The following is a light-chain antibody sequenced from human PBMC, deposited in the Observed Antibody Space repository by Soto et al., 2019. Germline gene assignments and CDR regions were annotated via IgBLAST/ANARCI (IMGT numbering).Light chain of an antibody. CDR1: SSDDGGYNY. CDR2: EVS. V-gene: IGLV2-8*01. J-gene: IGLJ3*02. Sequence: QSALTQPPSASGSTGQSVTISCTGSSSDDGGYNYVSWYQQHPGKAPKLMIYEVSKRPSGVPDRFSGSKSGNTASLTVSGLQAEDEADYYCSSYAGSNNYWLFGGGTKLTVL. CDR3: SSYAGSNNYWL.